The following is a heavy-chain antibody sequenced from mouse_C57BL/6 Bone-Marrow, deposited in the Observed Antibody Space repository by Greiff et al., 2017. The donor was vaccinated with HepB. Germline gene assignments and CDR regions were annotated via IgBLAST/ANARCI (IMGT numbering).Heavy chain of an antibody. CDR3: ARHVPIYYYGSSYGYFDY. CDR1: GFTFSDYY. D-gene: IGHD1-1*01. J-gene: IGHJ2*01. Sequence: EVQLVESGGGLVQPGGSLKLSCAASGFTFSDYYMYWVRQTPEKRLEWVAYISNGGGSTYYPDTVKGRFTISRDNAKNTLYLQRSRLKSEDTAMYYCARHVPIYYYGSSYGYFDYWGQGTTLTVSS. V-gene: IGHV5-12*01. CDR2: ISNGGGST.